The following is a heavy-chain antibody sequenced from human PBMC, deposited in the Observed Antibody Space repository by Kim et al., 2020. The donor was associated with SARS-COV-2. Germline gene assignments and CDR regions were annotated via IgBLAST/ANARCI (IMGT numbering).Heavy chain of an antibody. V-gene: IGHV5-10-1*01. D-gene: IGHD2-21*02. CDR1: GYSFTSYW. CDR3: ASQAYCGGDCYQPLPY. CDR2: IDPSDSYT. Sequence: GESLKISCKGSGYSFTSYWISWVRQMPGKGLEWMGRIDPSDSYTNYSTSFQGHVTISADKSISTAYLQWSSLKASDTAMYYCASQAYCGGDCYQPLPYWGQGTLVTVSS. J-gene: IGHJ4*02.